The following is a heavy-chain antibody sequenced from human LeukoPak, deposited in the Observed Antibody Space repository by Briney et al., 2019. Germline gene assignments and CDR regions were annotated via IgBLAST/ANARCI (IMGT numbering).Heavy chain of an antibody. J-gene: IGHJ3*02. Sequence: GGSLRLSCAASGFAFNTYAMSWVRQAPGKGLEWVSGISGSGGATYYADSVKGRFTISRDNSKNTLYLQMNSLRAEDTAVYYCAKLVRYPGEAFDIWGQGTMVTVSS. CDR1: GFAFNTYA. D-gene: IGHD3-9*01. CDR3: AKLVRYPGEAFDI. V-gene: IGHV3-23*01. CDR2: ISGSGGAT.